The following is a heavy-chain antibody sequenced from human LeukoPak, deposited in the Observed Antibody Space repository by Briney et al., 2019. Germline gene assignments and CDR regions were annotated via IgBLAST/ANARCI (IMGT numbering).Heavy chain of an antibody. CDR1: GFTFSSYA. V-gene: IGHV3-30-3*01. D-gene: IGHD3-16*01. CDR2: ISYDGSNK. Sequence: GRSLRLSCAASGFTFSSYAMHWVRQAPGKGLEWVEVISYDGSNKYYADSVKGRFTISRDNSKNTLYLQMNSLRAEDTAVYYCARDGVILGDGRGWYFDLWGRGTLVTVSS. CDR3: ARDGVILGDGRGWYFDL. J-gene: IGHJ2*01.